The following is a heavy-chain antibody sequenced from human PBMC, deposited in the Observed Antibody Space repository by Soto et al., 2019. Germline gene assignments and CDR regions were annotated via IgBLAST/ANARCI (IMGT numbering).Heavy chain of an antibody. Sequence: EVQLEESGGDLVQPGGSLRLSCAASGFTLSAYWMTWVRQAPGKGLEWVANINRDGSKKSYLDSVRGRFTISRDNVGNSLCIQTDSLIADDSALYYCARDVSPGSSSLYLDAFDIWGQGTMVTVSS. CDR1: GFTLSAYW. V-gene: IGHV3-7*05. J-gene: IGHJ3*02. CDR2: INRDGSKK. CDR3: ARDVSPGSSSLYLDAFDI. D-gene: IGHD6-13*01.